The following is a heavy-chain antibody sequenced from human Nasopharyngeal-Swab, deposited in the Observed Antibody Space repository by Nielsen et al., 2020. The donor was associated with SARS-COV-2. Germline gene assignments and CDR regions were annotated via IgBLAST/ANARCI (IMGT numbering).Heavy chain of an antibody. J-gene: IGHJ6*02. V-gene: IGHV3-21*01. D-gene: IGHD5-12*01. CDR1: GFTFSSYS. Sequence: GESLKISCAASGFTFSSYSMNWVRQAPGKGLEWVSSISSRSSYIYYADSVKGRFTISRDNAKNSLYLQMNSLRAEDTAVYYCASVGATEPTSYYYYGMDVWGQGTTVTVSS. CDR3: ASVGATEPTSYYYYGMDV. CDR2: ISSRSSYI.